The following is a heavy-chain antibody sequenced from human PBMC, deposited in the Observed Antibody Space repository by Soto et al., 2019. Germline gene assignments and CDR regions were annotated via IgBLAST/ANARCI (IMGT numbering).Heavy chain of an antibody. CDR3: ARLNYYDILTGYTYYFDY. D-gene: IGHD3-9*01. J-gene: IGHJ4*02. CDR1: GGSISSSRYY. V-gene: IGHV4-39*01. Sequence: SETLSLTCTVSGGSISSSRYYWGWIRQPPGKGLEWIGSIYYSGSTYYNPSLKSRVTISVDTSKNQFSLKLSSVTAADTAVYYCARLNYYDILTGYTYYFDYWGQGTLVTVSS. CDR2: IYYSGST.